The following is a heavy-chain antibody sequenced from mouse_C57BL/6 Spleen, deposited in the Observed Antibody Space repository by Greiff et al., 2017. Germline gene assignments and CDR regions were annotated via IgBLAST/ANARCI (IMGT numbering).Heavy chain of an antibody. D-gene: IGHD2-3*01. J-gene: IGHJ2*01. CDR1: GYAFSSSW. CDR2: IYPGDGDT. Sequence: QVQLQQSGPELVKPGASVKISCKASGYAFSSSWMNWVKQRPGKGLEWIGRIYPGDGDTNYNGKFKGKATLTADKSSSTSYMQLSSLTSEDSAVYFCARLNYDGYPYFDYWGQGTTLTVSS. CDR3: ARLNYDGYPYFDY. V-gene: IGHV1-82*01.